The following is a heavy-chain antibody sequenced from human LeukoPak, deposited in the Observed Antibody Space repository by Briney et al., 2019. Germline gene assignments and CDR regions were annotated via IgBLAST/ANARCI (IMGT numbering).Heavy chain of an antibody. D-gene: IGHD5-12*01. CDR1: GGSISSHY. CDR2: IYYSGST. CDR3: ARVSGYDWESFYDY. Sequence: SETLSLTCTVSGGSISSHYWTWIRQPPGKGLEWIGYIYYSGSTNYNPSLKSRVTISVDTSKNQFSLKLSSVTAADTAVYYCARVSGYDWESFYDYWGQGTLVTVSS. V-gene: IGHV4-59*11. J-gene: IGHJ4*02.